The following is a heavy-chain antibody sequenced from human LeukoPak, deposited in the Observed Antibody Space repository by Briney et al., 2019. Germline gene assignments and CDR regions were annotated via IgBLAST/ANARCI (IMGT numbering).Heavy chain of an antibody. D-gene: IGHD2-2*01. CDR1: GYSFTSHY. Sequence: ASVKVSCKASGYSFTSHYMHWVRQAPGQGLEWMGLTNPSGSSTLYAQKFQGRVTITTDKSTSTAYMELSSLRSEDTAVYYCASGTTDIVVVPATLRNYYFDYWGQGTLVTVSS. J-gene: IGHJ4*02. CDR3: ASGTTDIVVVPATLRNYYFDY. V-gene: IGHV1-46*01. CDR2: TNPSGSST.